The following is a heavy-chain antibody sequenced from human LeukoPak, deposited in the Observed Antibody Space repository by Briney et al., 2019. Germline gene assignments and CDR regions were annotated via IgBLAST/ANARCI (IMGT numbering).Heavy chain of an antibody. CDR3: ARYTAMGHDVFLI. J-gene: IGHJ3*02. CDR2: IYHSGST. CDR1: GGSISSSNW. D-gene: IGHD5-18*01. Sequence: SGTLSLTCAVSGGSISSSNWWSWVRQPPGKGLEWIGEIYHSGSTNYNPSLKSRVTISVDKSKNQFSLKLSSVTAADTAGYDCARYTAMGHDVFLIWGQGTMVTASS. V-gene: IGHV4-4*02.